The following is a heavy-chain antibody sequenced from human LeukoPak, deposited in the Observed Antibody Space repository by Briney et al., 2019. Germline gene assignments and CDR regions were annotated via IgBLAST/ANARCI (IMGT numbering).Heavy chain of an antibody. CDR2: ISPYSGGT. J-gene: IGHJ6*03. D-gene: IGHD3-22*01. V-gene: IGHV1-2*02. CDR1: GYTFTSYG. CDR3: ARRGYYYDSSGYPLKYYYYMDV. Sequence: ASVKVSCKASGYTFTSYGITWVRQAPGQGLEWMGWISPYSGGTNYARKFQGRVTMTRDTSISTAYMELSRLRSDDTAVYYRARRGYYYDSSGYPLKYYYYMDVWGKGTTVTVSS.